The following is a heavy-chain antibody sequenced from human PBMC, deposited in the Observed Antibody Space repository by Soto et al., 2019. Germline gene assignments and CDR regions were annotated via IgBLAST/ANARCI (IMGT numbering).Heavy chain of an antibody. CDR1: GGSISSYY. Sequence: PSETLSLTCTVSGGSISSYYWSWIRQPAGKGLEWIGRIYTSGSTNYNPSLKSRVTMSVDTSKNQFSLKLSSVTAADTAVYYCAKDLKIKLWASEYYYYYYGMDVWGQGTTVTVYS. CDR2: IYTSGST. CDR3: AKDLKIKLWASEYYYYYYGMDV. V-gene: IGHV4-4*07. J-gene: IGHJ6*02. D-gene: IGHD5-18*01.